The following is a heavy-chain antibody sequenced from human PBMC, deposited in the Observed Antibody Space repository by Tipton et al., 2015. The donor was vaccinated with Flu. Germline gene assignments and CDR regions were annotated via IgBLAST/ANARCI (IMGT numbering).Heavy chain of an antibody. CDR3: IAARPRSDNDY. CDR1: GGSFSGYY. CDR2: IYYSGST. J-gene: IGHJ4*02. D-gene: IGHD6-6*01. V-gene: IGHV4-34*01. Sequence: TLSLTCAVYGGSFSGYYWSWIRQPPGKGLEWIGSIYYSGSTYYNPSLKSRVTISVDTSKNQFSLKLSSVTAADTAVYYCIAARPRSDNDYWGQGTLVTVSS.